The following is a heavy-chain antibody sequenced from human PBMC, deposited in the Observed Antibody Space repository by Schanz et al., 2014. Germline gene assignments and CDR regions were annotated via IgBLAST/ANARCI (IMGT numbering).Heavy chain of an antibody. D-gene: IGHD3-22*01. V-gene: IGHV3-53*01. CDR3: ARGQSSGFSYAEMAFDL. Sequence: DVQLVESGGGLIQPGGSLRLSCAVSGFTVSSNYMSWVRQAPGKGLEWVSTVYMSAASTRYADSVKGRFIISRDNAKNSLYLQMNSLRDDDTAIYYCARGQSSGFSYAEMAFDLGGRGTRVSVSS. J-gene: IGHJ2*01. CDR2: VYMSAAST. CDR1: GFTVSSNY.